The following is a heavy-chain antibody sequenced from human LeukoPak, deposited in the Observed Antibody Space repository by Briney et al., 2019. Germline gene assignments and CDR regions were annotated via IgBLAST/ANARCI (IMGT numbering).Heavy chain of an antibody. CDR1: GDSISSDY. Sequence: SETLSLTCAVSGDSISSDYWSWIRQPPGKGLEWIGHIYYTGSTNYNLSLKSRVTISVDTSKNQFSLKLGSVTAADTAVYYCARDFVVVVPAAISYYYYYYYMDVWGKGTTVTISS. J-gene: IGHJ6*03. CDR3: ARDFVVVVPAAISYYYYYYYMDV. V-gene: IGHV4-59*12. D-gene: IGHD2-2*01. CDR2: IYYTGST.